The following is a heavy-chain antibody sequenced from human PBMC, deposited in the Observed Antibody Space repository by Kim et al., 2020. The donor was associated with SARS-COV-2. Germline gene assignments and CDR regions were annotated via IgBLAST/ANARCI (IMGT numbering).Heavy chain of an antibody. D-gene: IGHD3-16*01. J-gene: IGHJ6*02. Sequence: DSVKGRFTVSRDNSKNSLYLQMKSLKTEDTALYFCTKDRRGGEIWGYGMDVWGQGTTVTVAS. CDR3: TKDRRGGEIWGYGMDV. V-gene: IGHV3-43*01.